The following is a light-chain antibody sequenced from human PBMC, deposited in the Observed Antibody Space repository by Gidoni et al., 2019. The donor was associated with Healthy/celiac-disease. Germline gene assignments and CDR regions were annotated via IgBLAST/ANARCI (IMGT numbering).Light chain of an antibody. J-gene: IGLJ2*01. CDR1: SSDVGGYNY. CDR2: DVS. V-gene: IGLV2-14*01. CDR3: SSYTSSSTLVV. Sequence: QSALTQPASVSGSPGPSITISCTGTSSDVGGYNYVSWYKQHPVKAPKLMIYDVSNRPSGVSNRFSGSKSGNTASLTISGLQAEDEADYYCSSYTSSSTLVVFGGGTKLTVL.